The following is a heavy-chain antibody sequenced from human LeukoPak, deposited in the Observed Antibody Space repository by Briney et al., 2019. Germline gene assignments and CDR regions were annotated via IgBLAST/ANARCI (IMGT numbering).Heavy chain of an antibody. D-gene: IGHD6-13*01. Sequence: GGSLRLSCAASGFTFSSYAMSWVRQAPGKGLEWVSAISGSGGSTYYADSVKGRFTISRDTSKNTLSLQMNSLRAEDTAIYYCAKVGSSSFPYYFDYWGQGTLVTVSS. V-gene: IGHV3-23*01. CDR1: GFTFSSYA. CDR3: AKVGSSSFPYYFDY. J-gene: IGHJ4*02. CDR2: ISGSGGST.